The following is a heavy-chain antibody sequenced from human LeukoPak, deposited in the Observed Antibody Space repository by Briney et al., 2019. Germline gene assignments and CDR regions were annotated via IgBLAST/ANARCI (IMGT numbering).Heavy chain of an antibody. CDR1: GGTFSSYA. D-gene: IGHD2-21*01. Sequence: ASVKVSCKASGGTFSSYAISWVRQAPGQGLEWMGRIIPILGIANYAQKFQGRVTITADKSTSTAYMELSSLRSEDTAVYYCARVVVGNHYYYYGMDVWGQGTTVTVSS. V-gene: IGHV1-69*04. CDR3: ARVVVGNHYYYYGMDV. J-gene: IGHJ6*02. CDR2: IIPILGIA.